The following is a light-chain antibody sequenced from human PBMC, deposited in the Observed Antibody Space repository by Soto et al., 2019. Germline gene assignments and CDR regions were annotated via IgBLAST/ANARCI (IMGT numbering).Light chain of an antibody. CDR2: DAS. CDR3: QHYGSSPLT. J-gene: IGKJ4*02. V-gene: IGKV3-20*01. CDR1: QSISASY. Sequence: EIVLTQSPGTLSLSPGERATLSCSDSQSISASYLAWYQQKPGQGPRLLIYDASIRATGIPDRFSGSGSGTDFTLTISRLEPEGFAVYYCQHYGSSPLTFGGGTKVEIK.